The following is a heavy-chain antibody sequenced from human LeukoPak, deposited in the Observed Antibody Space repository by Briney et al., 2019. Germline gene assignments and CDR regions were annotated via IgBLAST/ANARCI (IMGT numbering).Heavy chain of an antibody. CDR1: GGSFSGYY. J-gene: IGHJ6*03. V-gene: IGHV4-34*01. Sequence: SETLSLTCAVYGGSFSGYYWSWIRQPPGKGLEWIGEINHSGSTNYNPSLKSRGTISVDTSKNQFSLKLSSVTAADTAVYYCARLRPGIAAAAYYYYYMDVWGKGTTVTISS. D-gene: IGHD6-13*01. CDR3: ARLRPGIAAAAYYYYYMDV. CDR2: INHSGST.